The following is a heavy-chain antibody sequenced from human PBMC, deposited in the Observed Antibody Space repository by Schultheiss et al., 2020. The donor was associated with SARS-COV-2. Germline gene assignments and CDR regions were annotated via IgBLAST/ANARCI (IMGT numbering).Heavy chain of an antibody. CDR2: ISGSGGST. CDR3: AKGPYYDSSGYYSLYYFDY. CDR1: GFTFSSYA. Sequence: GGSLRLSCAASGFTFSSYAMSWVRQAPGKGLEWVSAISGSGGSTYYADSVKGRFTISRDNSKNTLYLQMNSLRAEDTAVYYCAKGPYYDSSGYYSLYYFDYWGQGTLVTVSS. V-gene: IGHV3-23*01. J-gene: IGHJ4*02. D-gene: IGHD3-22*01.